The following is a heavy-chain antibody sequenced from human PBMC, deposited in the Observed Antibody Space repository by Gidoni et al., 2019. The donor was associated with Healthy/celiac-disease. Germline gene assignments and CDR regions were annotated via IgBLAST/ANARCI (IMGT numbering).Heavy chain of an antibody. V-gene: IGHV3-9*01. CDR1: GFTFDDYA. J-gene: IGHJ6*02. Sequence: EVQLVESGGGLVQPGRSLRLSCAASGFTFDDYAMHWVRQAPGKGLEWVSGISWNSGSIGYADSVKGRFTISRDNAKNSLYLQMNSLRAEDTALYYCAKDLDYGDPKDYYGMDVWGQGTTVTVSS. CDR2: ISWNSGSI. CDR3: AKDLDYGDPKDYYGMDV. D-gene: IGHD4-17*01.